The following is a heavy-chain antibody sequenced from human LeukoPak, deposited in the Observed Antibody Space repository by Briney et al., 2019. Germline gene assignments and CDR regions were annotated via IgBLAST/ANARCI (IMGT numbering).Heavy chain of an antibody. J-gene: IGHJ6*03. Sequence: GGSLRLSCAASGFTFSSYGMHWVRQAPGKGLEWVAVISYDGSNKYYADSVKGRFTISRDNSKNTLYLQMNSLRAEDTAVYYCAKDRKRRDYYMDVWGKGTTVTVSS. CDR2: ISYDGSNK. D-gene: IGHD1-1*01. CDR1: GFTFSSYG. CDR3: AKDRKRRDYYMDV. V-gene: IGHV3-30*18.